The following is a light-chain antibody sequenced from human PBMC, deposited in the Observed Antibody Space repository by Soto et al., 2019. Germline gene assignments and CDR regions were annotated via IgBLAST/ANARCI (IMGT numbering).Light chain of an antibody. CDR3: QQSYIIPRT. CDR2: AAS. J-gene: IGKJ2*02. Sequence: DIQITQSPSSLSSSVVEGFTITCLSSQNINAYVNWYQQKSGKAPELLIYAASNLQSGVPPRFSGSGSGTEFALIITSLQPEDSATYYCQQSYIIPRTFGQGTKVDI. V-gene: IGKV1-39*01. CDR1: QNINAY.